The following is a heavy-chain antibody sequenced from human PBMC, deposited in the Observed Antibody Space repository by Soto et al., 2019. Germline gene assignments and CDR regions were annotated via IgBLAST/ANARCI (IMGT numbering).Heavy chain of an antibody. CDR3: ARQGMAARKYFHKYLDV. J-gene: IGHJ6*02. CDR1: GFTFRDYA. V-gene: IGHV3-30-3*01. Sequence: QVHLEESGGGVVQPERSLRLSCAASGFTFRDYAFHWVRQAPGKGLEWVTLISYDGSSTLFADSVKGRFTISRDNSQKTLYLQMNSLRAEDTAVYYCARQGMAARKYFHKYLDVWGQGTTVIVSS. CDR2: ISYDGSST. D-gene: IGHD6-6*01.